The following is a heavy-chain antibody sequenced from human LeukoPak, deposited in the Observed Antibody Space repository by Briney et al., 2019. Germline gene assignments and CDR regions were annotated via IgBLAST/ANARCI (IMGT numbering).Heavy chain of an antibody. J-gene: IGHJ4*02. Sequence: SVKVSCKASGGTISSYAISWVRQAPGQGLEWMGGIIPIFGTANYAQKFQGRVTITADESTSTAYMELSSLRSEDTAVYYCAREGGYSGYDPSDYWGQGTLVTVSS. V-gene: IGHV1-69*13. CDR1: GGTISSYA. D-gene: IGHD5-12*01. CDR2: IIPIFGTA. CDR3: AREGGYSGYDPSDY.